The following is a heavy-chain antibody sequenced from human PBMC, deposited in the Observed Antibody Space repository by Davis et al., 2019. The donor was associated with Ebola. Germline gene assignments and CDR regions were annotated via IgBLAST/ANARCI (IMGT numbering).Heavy chain of an antibody. CDR2: MNPNSGNT. CDR3: ARKGAMDV. D-gene: IGHD3-16*01. J-gene: IGHJ6*02. Sequence: AASVKVSCKASGYTFTSYDINWVRQATGQGLAWMGWMNPNSGNTGYKQKFQGRVTMTRDTSINTAYMELSSLRSEDTAVYYCARKGAMDVWGQGTTVTVSS. V-gene: IGHV1-8*01. CDR1: GYTFTSYD.